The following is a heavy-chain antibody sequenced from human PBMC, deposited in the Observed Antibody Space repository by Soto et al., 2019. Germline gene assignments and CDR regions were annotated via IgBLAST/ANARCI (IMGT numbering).Heavy chain of an antibody. CDR2: ITYDGSFQ. D-gene: IGHD1-7*01. J-gene: IGHJ4*02. CDR3: AKDRVGGTFYTPLGF. Sequence: GGSLRLSCQASGFNFDNYGMHWVRQAPGKGLEWVAVITYDGSFQYYADSVKGRFTISRDNSKNTLFLHLNTLKPEDTAVYHCAKDRVGGTFYTPLGFWGQGTLVTVS. CDR1: GFNFDNYG. V-gene: IGHV3-30*18.